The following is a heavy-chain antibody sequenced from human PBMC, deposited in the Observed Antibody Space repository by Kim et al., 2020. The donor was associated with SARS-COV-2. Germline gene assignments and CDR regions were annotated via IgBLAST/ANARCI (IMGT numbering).Heavy chain of an antibody. J-gene: IGHJ6*02. Sequence: ASVKVSCKASGYTFTGYYMHWVRQAPGQGLEWMGRINPNSGGTNYAQKFQGRVTMTRDTSISTAYMELSRLRSDDTAVYYCARVYYDFWSGYSPYYYGMDVWGQGTTVTVSS. CDR2: INPNSGGT. CDR3: ARVYYDFWSGYSPYYYGMDV. D-gene: IGHD3-3*01. V-gene: IGHV1-2*06. CDR1: GYTFTGYY.